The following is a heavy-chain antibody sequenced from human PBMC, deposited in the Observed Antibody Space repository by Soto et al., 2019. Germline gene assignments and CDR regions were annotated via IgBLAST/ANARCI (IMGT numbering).Heavy chain of an antibody. CDR3: ARDGLYYVDIPGWLDH. CDR2: INPKTGDT. Sequence: QAQLVQSGAEVKKPGSSVKVSCEAFGYTFTGYFMHWVRQAPGQGPEWMGWINPKTGDTKYAQNCQGRVVMTRDTAPFITTGFMEMSGLRSDDTAIYYCARDGLYYVDIPGWLDHWGQGTPVTVAS. CDR1: GYTFTGYF. V-gene: IGHV1-2*02. J-gene: IGHJ5*02. D-gene: IGHD3-16*01.